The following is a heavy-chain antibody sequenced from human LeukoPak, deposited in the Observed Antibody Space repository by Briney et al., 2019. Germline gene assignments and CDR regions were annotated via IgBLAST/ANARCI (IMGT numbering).Heavy chain of an antibody. CDR2: IYYSGIT. D-gene: IGHD2-2*02. Sequence: PSQTLSLTCTVSGGSISSDDYYWSWIRQPPGKGLEWIGYIYYSGITYYNPSLKSRVTISVDTSKNQFSLKLSSVTAADTAVYYCARSYCSSNSCYRPLDYWGQGTLVTVSS. CDR1: GGSISSDDYY. J-gene: IGHJ4*02. V-gene: IGHV4-30-4*01. CDR3: ARSYCSSNSCYRPLDY.